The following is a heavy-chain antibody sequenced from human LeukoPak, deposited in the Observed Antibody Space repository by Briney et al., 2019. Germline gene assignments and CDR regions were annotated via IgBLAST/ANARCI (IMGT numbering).Heavy chain of an antibody. J-gene: IGHJ4*02. V-gene: IGHV3-23*01. CDR3: AKGSQKIDY. CDR2: ISGNGVST. CDR1: GFTFSSYA. Sequence: GSLRLSCATSGFTFSSYAMSWVRQAPGKGLEWVSAISGNGVSTYYADSVKGRFTISRDNSKNTMYLQMNSLRAEDTAVFYCAKGSQKIDYWGQGTLVTVSS.